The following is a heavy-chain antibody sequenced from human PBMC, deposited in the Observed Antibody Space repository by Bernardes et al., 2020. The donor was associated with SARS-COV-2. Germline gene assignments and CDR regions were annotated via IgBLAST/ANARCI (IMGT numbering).Heavy chain of an antibody. J-gene: IGHJ5*02. CDR3: ASHARITIFGVVIIPGWFDP. V-gene: IGHV4-39*01. CDR2: IYYSGST. D-gene: IGHD3-3*01. Sequence: LSLTCTVSGGSISSSSYYWGWIRQPPGKGLEWIGSIYYSGSTYYNPSLKSRVTISVDTSKNQFSLKLSSVTAADTAVYYCASHARITIFGVVIIPGWFDPWGQGTLVTVSS. CDR1: GGSISSSSYY.